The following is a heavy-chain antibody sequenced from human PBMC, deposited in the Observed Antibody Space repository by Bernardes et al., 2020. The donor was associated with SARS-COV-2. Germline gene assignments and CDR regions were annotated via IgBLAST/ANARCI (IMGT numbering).Heavy chain of an antibody. J-gene: IGHJ6*02. Sequence: VGSLILSCAASGFTFHNFGMHWVRQAPGRGLEWVAVISYEGSKKYYADALEGRFTISKDSSKNTVYLQMNNLRTEDTAIYYCAKVQAILWIRPYNSGMDLWGQGTTVTGSS. CDR3: AKVQAILWIRPYNSGMDL. V-gene: IGHV3-30*18. CDR2: ISYEGSKK. D-gene: IGHD5-18*01. CDR1: GFTFHNFG.